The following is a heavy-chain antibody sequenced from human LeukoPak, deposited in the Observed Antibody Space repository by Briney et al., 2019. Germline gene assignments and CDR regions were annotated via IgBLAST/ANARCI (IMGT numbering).Heavy chain of an antibody. D-gene: IGHD6-13*01. CDR3: ARDIAAAPYYYGMDV. CDR2: ISYDGSNK. Sequence: PGGSLRLSCAASGFTFSSYWMSWVRQAPGKGLEWVAVISYDGSNKYYADSVKGRFTISRDNSKNTLYLQMNSLRAEDTAVYYCARDIAAAPYYYGMDVWGQGTTVTVSS. CDR1: GFTFSSYW. J-gene: IGHJ6*02. V-gene: IGHV3-30*03.